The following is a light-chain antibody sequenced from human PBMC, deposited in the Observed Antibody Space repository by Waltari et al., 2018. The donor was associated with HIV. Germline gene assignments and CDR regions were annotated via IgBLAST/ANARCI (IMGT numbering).Light chain of an antibody. CDR2: AAS. CDR3: QQSYSTPLT. V-gene: IGKV1-39*01. J-gene: IGKJ4*01. CDR1: QSISSY. Sequence: DIQMTQSPSPLSASVGDRVTINCRASQSISSYLNCYQQNPGKAPKLLISAASSLQSGVPSSFSGSGSGTDYTLTISSLQPDDVATYYCQQSYSTPLTFGGGTKVEIK.